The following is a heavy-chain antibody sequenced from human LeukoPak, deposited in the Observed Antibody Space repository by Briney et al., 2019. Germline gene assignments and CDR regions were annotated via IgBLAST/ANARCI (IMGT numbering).Heavy chain of an antibody. CDR2: IIPIFGTA. J-gene: IGHJ4*02. Sequence: SVKVSCKASGGTFSSYAISWVRQAPGRGLEWMGGIIPIFGTANYAQKFQGRVTIAADESTSTAYMELSSLRSEDTAVYYCARDRGYSSSWFDYWGQGTLVTVSS. V-gene: IGHV1-69*13. CDR1: GGTFSSYA. D-gene: IGHD6-13*01. CDR3: ARDRGYSSSWFDY.